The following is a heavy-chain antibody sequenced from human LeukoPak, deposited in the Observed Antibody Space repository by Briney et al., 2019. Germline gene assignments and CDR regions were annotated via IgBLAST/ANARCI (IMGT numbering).Heavy chain of an antibody. D-gene: IGHD1-14*01. V-gene: IGHV3-21*01. Sequence: GGSLRLSCAASGFAFSNYSMTWVRQAPGKGLEWVSSISTKSSYIYYADSVKGRFTISRDNAKDSLYLQMNSLRAEDTAVYYCAKSHYKMTEYYYLDVWGKGTTVTVSS. CDR1: GFAFSNYS. J-gene: IGHJ6*03. CDR3: AKSHYKMTEYYYLDV. CDR2: ISTKSSYI.